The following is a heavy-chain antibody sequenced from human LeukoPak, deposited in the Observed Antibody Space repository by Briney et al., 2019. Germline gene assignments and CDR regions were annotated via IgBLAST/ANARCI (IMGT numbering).Heavy chain of an antibody. D-gene: IGHD4-11*01. CDR3: AREDRRNTNDY. J-gene: IGHJ4*02. Sequence: GGSLRLSCAVSGFTFSGYWMSWFRQAPGKGLEWVANINQGETEKQYVDSVKGRFTISRDNAKNSVYLQMNSLRVEDTAVYYCAREDRRNTNDYWGQGTLVTVSS. CDR2: INQGETEK. V-gene: IGHV3-7*01. CDR1: GFTFSGYW.